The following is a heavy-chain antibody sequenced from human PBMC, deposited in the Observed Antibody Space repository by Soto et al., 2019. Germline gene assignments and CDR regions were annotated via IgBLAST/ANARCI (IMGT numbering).Heavy chain of an antibody. V-gene: IGHV1-18*04. J-gene: IGHJ6*02. CDR1: GYTFTSYG. CDR3: ATRWGERWLQFAAPSHYGMDV. CDR2: ISAYNGNT. D-gene: IGHD5-12*01. Sequence: ASVKVSCKASGYTFTSYGISWVRQAPGQGLEWMGWISAYNGNTNYAQKLQGRVTMTTDTSTSTAYMELRSLRSDDTAVYYCATRWGERWLQFAAPSHYGMDVWGQGTTVTVSS.